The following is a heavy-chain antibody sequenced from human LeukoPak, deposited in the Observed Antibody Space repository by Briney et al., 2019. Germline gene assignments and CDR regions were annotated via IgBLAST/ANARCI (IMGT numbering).Heavy chain of an antibody. CDR2: MNPNSGNT. D-gene: IGHD4-17*01. CDR1: GYTFTSYD. Sequence: ASVTVSCKASGYTFTSYDINWVRQATGQGLEWMGWMNPNSGNTGYAQKFQGRVTMTRNTSISTAYMELSSLRSEDTAVYYCARAHGDYEYYYYGMDVWGQGTTVTVSS. V-gene: IGHV1-8*01. CDR3: ARAHGDYEYYYYGMDV. J-gene: IGHJ6*02.